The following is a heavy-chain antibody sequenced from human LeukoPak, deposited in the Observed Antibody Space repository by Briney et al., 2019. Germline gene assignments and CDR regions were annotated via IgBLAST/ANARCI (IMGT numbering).Heavy chain of an antibody. V-gene: IGHV4-30-4*01. D-gene: IGHD6-13*01. CDR3: ARESSSWVLGPLGMDV. CDR2: IYYSGST. Sequence: SETLSLTCTVSGGSISSGDYYWSWIRQPPGKGLEWIGYIYYSGSTYYNPSLKSRVTISVDTSKNQFSLKLSSVTAADTAVYYCARESSSWVLGPLGMDVWGQGTTVTVSS. CDR1: GGSISSGDYY. J-gene: IGHJ6*02.